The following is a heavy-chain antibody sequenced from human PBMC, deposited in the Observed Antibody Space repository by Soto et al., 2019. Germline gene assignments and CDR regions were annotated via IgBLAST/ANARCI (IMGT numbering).Heavy chain of an antibody. V-gene: IGHV1-46*01. CDR3: ARGGSLYWYFDL. CDR1: GGTFSSYA. CDR2: IIPSGGST. D-gene: IGHD1-26*01. Sequence: ASVKVSCKASGGTFSSYAISWVRQAPGQGLEWMGIIIPSGGSTSYAQKFQGRVTITRDTSASTAYMELSSLRSEDTAVYYCARGGSLYWYFDLWGRGTLVTVSS. J-gene: IGHJ2*01.